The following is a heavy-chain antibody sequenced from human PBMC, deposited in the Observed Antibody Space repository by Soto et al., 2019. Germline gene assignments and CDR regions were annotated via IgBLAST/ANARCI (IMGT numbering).Heavy chain of an antibody. CDR3: AVGGILTGSLTDY. V-gene: IGHV3-21*01. J-gene: IGHJ4*02. CDR2: ITSSRSNI. Sequence: GGSLSLSCAASGFPFSSYGMHWVRQAPGKGLEWVAVITSSRSNIYYADSVKGRFTISRDNSKNSLYLQMNSLRAEDTAVYYCAVGGILTGSLTDYWGQGTLVTVSS. CDR1: GFPFSSYG. D-gene: IGHD3-9*01.